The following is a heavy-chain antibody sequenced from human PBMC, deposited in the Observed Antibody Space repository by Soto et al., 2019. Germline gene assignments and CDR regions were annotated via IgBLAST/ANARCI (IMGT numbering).Heavy chain of an antibody. V-gene: IGHV3-33*01. CDR3: ALDGDVNTGFGKDY. J-gene: IGHJ4*02. CDR2: IWHDGGNK. Sequence: SLRLSCAASGFTFSSYGMHWVRQAPGKGLEWVAFIWHDGGNKFYAESVKGRFTISRDNSKNTLYLQMTSLSAEDTAMYYCALDGDVNTGFGKDYWGQGTLVTVSS. CDR1: GFTFSSYG. D-gene: IGHD3-16*01.